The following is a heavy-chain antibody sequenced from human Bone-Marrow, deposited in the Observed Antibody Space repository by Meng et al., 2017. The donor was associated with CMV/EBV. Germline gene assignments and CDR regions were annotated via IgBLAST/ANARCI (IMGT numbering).Heavy chain of an antibody. CDR1: GFTFSSYA. CDR3: AAKSRIATAGGY. V-gene: IGHV3-23*01. J-gene: IGHJ4*02. Sequence: EVQLLESGGGLVQPGGSLRLSCAASGFTFSSYARSWVRQAPGKGLAWVSAISGSGGSKYYAGSVKGRFTISRENSKNTLYLKINSLRAEDTAVYYFAAKSRIATAGGYWGQGTLVTVSS. D-gene: IGHD6-13*01. CDR2: ISGSGGSK.